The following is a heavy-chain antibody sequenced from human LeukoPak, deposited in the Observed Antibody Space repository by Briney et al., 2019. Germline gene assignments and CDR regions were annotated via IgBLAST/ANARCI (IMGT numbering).Heavy chain of an antibody. V-gene: IGHV3-33*01. CDR2: MWSERGNK. CDR3: ARDPPDDSSGYYSLDN. CDR1: GFTFSTYG. J-gene: IGHJ4*02. D-gene: IGHD3-22*01. Sequence: PGRSLRLSCAASGFTFSTYGMHWVRQAPGKGLEWVAVMWSERGNKYYADSVKGRFTISRDNSKNTLYLQMNSLRAEDTAVYYCARDPPDDSSGYYSLDNWGQGALVTVSS.